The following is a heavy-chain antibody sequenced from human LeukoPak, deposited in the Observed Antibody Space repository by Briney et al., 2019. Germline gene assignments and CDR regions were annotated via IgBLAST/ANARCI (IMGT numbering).Heavy chain of an antibody. CDR1: GFTFSSYW. J-gene: IGHJ4*02. V-gene: IGHV3-7*01. D-gene: IGHD1-14*01. Sequence: GGSLRLSCAASGFTFSSYWMSWVRQAPGKGLEWVANIKQDGSEKNYMDSVKGRFTISRDNTKNSVYLQMSSLRAEDTAVYYCAREVWGPEYWGQGTLVTVSS. CDR3: AREVWGPEY. CDR2: IKQDGSEK.